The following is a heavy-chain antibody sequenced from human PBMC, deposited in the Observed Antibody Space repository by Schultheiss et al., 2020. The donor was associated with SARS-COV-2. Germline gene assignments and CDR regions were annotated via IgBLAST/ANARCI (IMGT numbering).Heavy chain of an antibody. V-gene: IGHV1-18*01. CDR3: ARVNYDSSGYYYGSAVDY. CDR1: GYTFTSYG. Sequence: ASVKVSCKASGYTFTSYGVTWVRQAPGQGLEWIGWISDYSGKTNSAQRLQGRVTMTTDTSTSTAYMELRSLRSDDTAVYYCARVNYDSSGYYYGSAVDYWGQGTLVTVSS. D-gene: IGHD3-22*01. J-gene: IGHJ4*02. CDR2: ISDYSGKT.